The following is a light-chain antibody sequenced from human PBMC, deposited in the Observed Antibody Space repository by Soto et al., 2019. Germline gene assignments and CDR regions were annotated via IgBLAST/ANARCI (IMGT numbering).Light chain of an antibody. CDR1: QSVSSSY. CDR3: QQYGSSPET. CDR2: GAS. Sequence: EIVFTQSPGTLSLSPGEGATLSCRASQSVSSSYLAWYKLKPGQAPRLLIYGASSRATGIPCRLSGSGSGTDFCLTINRLEAEGIAVYYCQQYGSSPETFGQGTKVDI. V-gene: IGKV3-20*01. J-gene: IGKJ1*01.